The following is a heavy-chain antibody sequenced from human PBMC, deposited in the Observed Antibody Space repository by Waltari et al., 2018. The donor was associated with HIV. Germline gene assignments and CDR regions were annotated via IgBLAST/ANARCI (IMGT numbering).Heavy chain of an antibody. CDR1: GGLIGRSHYC. CDR3: ARHERYGDYDSPFDM. Sequence: QLQLQESGPGLVKPSETLSLTCTVSGGLIGRSHYCWGWIRQPPGKGLEWIGSMSYSGTTYYNPSLKSRVTISFDTAKNQFARGVTSVTAADTAVYKGARHERYGDYDSPFDMWGLGTVVIVSS. D-gene: IGHD4-17*01. V-gene: IGHV4-39*01. J-gene: IGHJ3*02. CDR2: MSYSGTT.